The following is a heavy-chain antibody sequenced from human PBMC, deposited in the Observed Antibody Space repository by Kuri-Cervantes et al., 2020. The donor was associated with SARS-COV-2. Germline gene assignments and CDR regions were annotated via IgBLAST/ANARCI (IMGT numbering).Heavy chain of an antibody. CDR1: GYSFTSYW. J-gene: IGHJ4*02. CDR2: IYPGDSDT. V-gene: IGHV5-51*01. Sequence: SCKGSGYSFTSYWIGWVRQMPGKGLEWMGIIYPGDSDTRYSPSFQGQVTISADKSISTAYLQWSSLKASDTAMYYCARFSSSWYITLDYWGQGTLVTVSS. CDR3: ARFSSSWYITLDY. D-gene: IGHD6-13*01.